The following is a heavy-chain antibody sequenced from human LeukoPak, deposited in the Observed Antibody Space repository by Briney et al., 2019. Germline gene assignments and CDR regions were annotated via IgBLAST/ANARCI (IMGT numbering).Heavy chain of an antibody. V-gene: IGHV1-8*03. Sequence: ASVKVSCKASGYTFTSYDTNWVRQATGQGLEWMGWMNPNSGNTGYAQKFQGRVTITRNTSISTAYMELSSLRSEDTAVYYCARGLYFVYDFWSGYSNWFYPWGQGTLVTVSS. CDR1: GYTFTSYD. D-gene: IGHD3-3*01. CDR3: ARGLYFVYDFWSGYSNWFYP. CDR2: MNPNSGNT. J-gene: IGHJ5*02.